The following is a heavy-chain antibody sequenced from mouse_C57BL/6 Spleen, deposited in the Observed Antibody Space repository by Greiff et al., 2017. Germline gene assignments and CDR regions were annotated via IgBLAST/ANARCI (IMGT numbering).Heavy chain of an antibody. CDR1: GYTFTDYE. V-gene: IGHV1-15*01. D-gene: IGHD3-3*01. CDR2: IDPDTGGT. Sequence: QVHVKQSGAELVRPGASVTLSCKASGYTFTDYEMHWVKQTPVHGLEWIGAIDPDTGGTAYNQKFKGKAILTADKSSSTAYMELRSLTSEDSAVYYCTESLRGYWGQGTSVTVSS. CDR3: TESLRGY. J-gene: IGHJ4*01.